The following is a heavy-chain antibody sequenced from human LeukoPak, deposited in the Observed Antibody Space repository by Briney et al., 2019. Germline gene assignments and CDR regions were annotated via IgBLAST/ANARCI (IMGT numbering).Heavy chain of an antibody. V-gene: IGHV4-59*01. D-gene: IGHD3-16*01. Sequence: SETLSLTCTVSGGSISSYFWSWIRQPPGKGLEWIGYVYYSGSTNYNPSLKSRVTISVDTSKKQFSLKLSSATAADTAMYYCARVLDLSKRGLDAFDIWGQGTMVTVSS. CDR3: ARVLDLSKRGLDAFDI. CDR2: VYYSGST. J-gene: IGHJ3*02. CDR1: GGSISSYF.